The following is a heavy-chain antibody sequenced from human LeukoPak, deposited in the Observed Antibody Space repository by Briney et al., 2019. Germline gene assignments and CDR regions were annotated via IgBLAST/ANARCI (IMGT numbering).Heavy chain of an antibody. V-gene: IGHV5-51*01. CDR3: ARPYGDGYNTYYFDY. Sequence: GESLKISCKGSGYSFTDYWIGWVRQMPGKGLEWMGIIYPGDSDTRYSPSFQGQVTISVDKSISTAYLQWSSLKASDTAMYYCARPYGDGYNTYYFDYWGQGTLVTVSS. CDR1: GYSFTDYW. CDR2: IYPGDSDT. D-gene: IGHD5-24*01. J-gene: IGHJ4*02.